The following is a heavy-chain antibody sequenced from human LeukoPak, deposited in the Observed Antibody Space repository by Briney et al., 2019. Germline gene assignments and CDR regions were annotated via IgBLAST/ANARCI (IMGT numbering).Heavy chain of an antibody. Sequence: GTSLRLSCSASGFTFNSHAMHWVRQSPGEGLEWVAVITYDGLNKCYPDSVKGRFTISRDNSKNTLYLQMNSLRAEDTAVYYCAKTGTPWYYFDYWGQGTLVTVSS. CDR3: AKTGTPWYYFDY. J-gene: IGHJ4*02. V-gene: IGHV3-30*07. D-gene: IGHD1-1*01. CDR2: ITYDGLNK. CDR1: GFTFNSHA.